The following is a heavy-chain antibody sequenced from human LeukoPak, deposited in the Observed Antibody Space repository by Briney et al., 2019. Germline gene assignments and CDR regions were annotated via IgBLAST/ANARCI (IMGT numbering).Heavy chain of an antibody. D-gene: IGHD2-2*02. CDR2: ISSSSSTI. CDR3: ARVSSGYCSSTSCYTEDY. CDR1: GFTFSRYS. Sequence: GGSLRLSCGASGFTFSRYSMNWVRQAPGKGLEWVSYISSSSSTIYYADSVKGRFTISRDNAKNSLYLQMNSLRVEDTAVYYCARVSSGYCSSTSCYTEDYWGQGTLVTVSS. V-gene: IGHV3-48*04. J-gene: IGHJ4*02.